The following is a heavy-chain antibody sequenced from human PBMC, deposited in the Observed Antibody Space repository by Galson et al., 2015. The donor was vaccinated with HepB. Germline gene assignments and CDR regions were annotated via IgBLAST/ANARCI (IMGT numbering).Heavy chain of an antibody. D-gene: IGHD3-9*01. J-gene: IGHJ6*02. CDR1: GYSFTSYW. V-gene: IGHV5-10-1*01. Sequence: QSGAEVKKPGESLRISCKGSGYSFTSYWISWVRQMPGKGLEWMGRIDPSDSYTNYSPSFQGHVTISADKSISTAYLQWSSPKASDTAMYYCARLPYDILTGCYYYYGMDVWGQGTTVTVSS. CDR3: ARLPYDILTGCYYYYGMDV. CDR2: IDPSDSYT.